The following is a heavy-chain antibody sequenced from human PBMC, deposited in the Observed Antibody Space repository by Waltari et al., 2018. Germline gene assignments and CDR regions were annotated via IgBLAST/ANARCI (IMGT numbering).Heavy chain of an antibody. Sequence: QVQLQESGPGLVKPSQTLSLTCTVSGGSISSGGYYWSWIRQHPGKGLEWIGYIYSSGSTYSNPSLKSRVTISVDKSKNQFSLKLSSVTAADTAVYYCARVRYSGYDPYYFDYWGQGTLVTVSS. V-gene: IGHV4-31*03. J-gene: IGHJ4*02. CDR1: GGSISSGGYY. CDR3: ARVRYSGYDPYYFDY. D-gene: IGHD5-12*01. CDR2: IYSSGST.